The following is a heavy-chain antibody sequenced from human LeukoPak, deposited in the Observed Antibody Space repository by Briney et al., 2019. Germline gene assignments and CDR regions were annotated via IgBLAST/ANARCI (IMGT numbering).Heavy chain of an antibody. J-gene: IGHJ4*02. Sequence: ASVKVSCKASGYTFTTYGISWVRQAPGQRLEWMGWISTYNGNTDYAQNLQGRVTMTTDTSTSIVYMELRSLRSDDTAVYYCARGETGPVHYWGQGTLVTVSS. CDR1: GYTFTTYG. CDR2: ISTYNGNT. V-gene: IGHV1-18*01. D-gene: IGHD7-27*01. CDR3: ARGETGPVHY.